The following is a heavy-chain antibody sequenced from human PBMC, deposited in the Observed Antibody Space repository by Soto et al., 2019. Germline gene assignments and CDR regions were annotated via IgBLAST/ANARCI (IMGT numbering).Heavy chain of an antibody. Sequence: TGGSLRLSCAASGFTFDDYAMHWVRQAPGKGLEWVSGISWNSGSIGYADSVKGRFTISRDNAKNSLYLQMNSLRAEDTALYYCAKELIAAAATIGYWGQGTLVTVSS. J-gene: IGHJ4*02. CDR3: AKELIAAAATIGY. V-gene: IGHV3-9*01. CDR2: ISWNSGSI. CDR1: GFTFDDYA. D-gene: IGHD6-13*01.